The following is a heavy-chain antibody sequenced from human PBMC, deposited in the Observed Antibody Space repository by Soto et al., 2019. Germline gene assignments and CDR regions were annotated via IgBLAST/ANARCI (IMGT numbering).Heavy chain of an antibody. V-gene: IGHV3-23*01. CDR1: GFTFSSYA. CDR3: AKDGVAAAGTVPRYYDYYYGMDV. CDR2: ISGSGGST. D-gene: IGHD6-13*01. Sequence: PGGSLRLSCAASGFTFSSYAMSWVRQAPGKGLEWVSAISGSGGSTYYADSVKGRFTISRDNSKNTLYLQMNSLRAEDTAVYYCAKDGVAAAGTVPRYYDYYYGMDVWGQGTTVTVSS. J-gene: IGHJ6*02.